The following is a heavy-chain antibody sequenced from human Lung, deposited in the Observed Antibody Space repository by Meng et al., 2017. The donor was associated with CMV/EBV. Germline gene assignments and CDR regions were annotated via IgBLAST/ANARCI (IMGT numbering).Heavy chain of an antibody. CDR2: ISYDGSNK. CDR1: GFTFSSYA. J-gene: IGHJ4*02. CDR3: ARDQMEGVVVPAAMGY. D-gene: IGHD2-2*01. Sequence: QVWLVGSGGCVVQPGRSLRLSCAASGFTFSSYAMHWVRQAPGKGLEWVAVISYDGSNKYYADSVKGRFTISRDNSKNTLYLQMNSLRAEDTAVYYCARDQMEGVVVPAAMGYWGQGTLVTVSS. V-gene: IGHV3-30-3*01.